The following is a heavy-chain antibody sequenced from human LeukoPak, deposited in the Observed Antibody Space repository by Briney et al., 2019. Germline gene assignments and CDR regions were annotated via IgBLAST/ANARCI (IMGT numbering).Heavy chain of an antibody. CDR1: GYTFTGYY. J-gene: IGHJ4*02. D-gene: IGHD5-24*01. Sequence: ASVKVSCKASGYTFTGYYMHWVRQGPGQGLEWMGWINPNSGGTNYAQKFQGRVTMTRDTSISTAYMELSRLRSDDTAVYYCARGDGDGYNFGYWGQGTLVTVSS. V-gene: IGHV1-2*02. CDR2: INPNSGGT. CDR3: ARGDGDGYNFGY.